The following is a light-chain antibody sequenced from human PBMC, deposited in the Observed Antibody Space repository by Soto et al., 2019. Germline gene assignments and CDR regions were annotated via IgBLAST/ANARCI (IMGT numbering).Light chain of an antibody. CDR3: QQSYSTPYT. J-gene: IGKJ2*01. Sequence: DIQMTQSPSSLSASVGDRVTITCRASQSISSYLNWYQQKPGNAPRLQIYAASSLQSGVPSRFSCSGAATDFTLTISSLQPEDFATDYCQQSYSTPYTFGQGTKREIK. CDR1: QSISSY. V-gene: IGKV1-39*01. CDR2: AAS.